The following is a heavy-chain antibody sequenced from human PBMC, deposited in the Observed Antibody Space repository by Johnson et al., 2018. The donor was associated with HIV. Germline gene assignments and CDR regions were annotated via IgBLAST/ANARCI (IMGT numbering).Heavy chain of an antibody. CDR1: GFTFSSYE. V-gene: IGHV3-48*03. Sequence: VQLVESGGGLVQPGGSLRLSCAASGFTFSSYEMNWVRQAPGKGLEWVSYISSSGSTIYYADSVKGRFTISRDNSKNTLSLQMNSPRVDDTAIYYCARVRAGRENAFDIWGQGTMVTVSS. D-gene: IGHD1-26*01. J-gene: IGHJ3*02. CDR3: ARVRAGRENAFDI. CDR2: ISSSGSTI.